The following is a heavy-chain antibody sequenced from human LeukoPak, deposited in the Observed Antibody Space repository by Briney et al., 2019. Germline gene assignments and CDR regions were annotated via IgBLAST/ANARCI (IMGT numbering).Heavy chain of an antibody. D-gene: IGHD3-3*01. Sequence: PSETLSLTCTVSGGSISSSSYYWGWIRQPPGKGLEWIGSIYYSGSTYYNPSLKSRVTISVDTSKNQFSLKLSSVTAADTAVYYCTAGVVIIPSTWGQGTLVTVSS. CDR3: TAGVVIIPST. CDR1: GGSISSSSYY. V-gene: IGHV4-39*07. J-gene: IGHJ5*02. CDR2: IYYSGST.